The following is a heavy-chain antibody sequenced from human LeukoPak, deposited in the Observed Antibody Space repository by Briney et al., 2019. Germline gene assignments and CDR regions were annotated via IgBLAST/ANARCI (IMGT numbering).Heavy chain of an antibody. D-gene: IGHD3-22*01. J-gene: IGHJ4*02. CDR1: GFTFTRYV. CDR2: VSESSSNR. Sequence: PGGSLRLSCVASGFTFTRYVMSWVRQAPGKGLEWVSSVSESSSNRYYADSVKGRFSISRDNSKNMLYLQMGSLRAEDTATYYCANRHDSSGYFFNYWGQGTLVTVSS. CDR3: ANRHDSSGYFFNY. V-gene: IGHV3-23*01.